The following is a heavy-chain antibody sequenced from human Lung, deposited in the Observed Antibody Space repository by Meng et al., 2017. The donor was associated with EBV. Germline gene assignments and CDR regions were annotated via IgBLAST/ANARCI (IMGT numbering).Heavy chain of an antibody. CDR1: GFALGTSGVA. V-gene: IGHV2-5*02. CDR3: THRSITSAYFHLDY. J-gene: IGHJ4*02. CDR2: IYWDDDK. D-gene: IGHD3-22*01. Sequence: HIYLKEAGTGLMKPTKTRTLTCTFTGFALGTSGVAVGWIRQPPGKPLDCLALIYWDDDKRYSPSLENRLTITRGISRNQVVLTMTNMDPVDTATYYCTHRSITSAYFHLDYWGQGTLVTVSS.